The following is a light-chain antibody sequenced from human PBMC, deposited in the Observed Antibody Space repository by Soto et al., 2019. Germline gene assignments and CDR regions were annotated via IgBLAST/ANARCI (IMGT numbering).Light chain of an antibody. CDR2: DAS. CDR3: QQHHDFPYT. Sequence: DIQMPQSPSSLSASVGDRVTITCQASQDIKNYINWYQHTPGKAPKLLIFDASNLQPGVASRFSGRAAGTDFFLTISSLHPEDFATYFGQQHHDFPYTVGQGTKLDIK. V-gene: IGKV1-33*01. J-gene: IGKJ2*01. CDR1: QDIKNY.